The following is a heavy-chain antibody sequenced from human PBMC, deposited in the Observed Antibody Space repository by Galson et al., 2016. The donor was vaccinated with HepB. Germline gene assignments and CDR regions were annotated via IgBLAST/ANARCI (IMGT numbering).Heavy chain of an antibody. J-gene: IGHJ4*02. CDR2: IYHSGST. D-gene: IGHD3-10*01. CDR3: ARRSPLSRWFGEYDH. Sequence: SETLSLTCAVSGDSIRSNNWWSWVRQPPGKGLEWIGEIYHSGSTNYNPSLKSRVTISVDTSKNQSSLKLSSVTAADTAVYYCARRSPLSRWFGEYDHWGQGTLVTVSS. CDR1: GDSIRSNNW. V-gene: IGHV4-4*02.